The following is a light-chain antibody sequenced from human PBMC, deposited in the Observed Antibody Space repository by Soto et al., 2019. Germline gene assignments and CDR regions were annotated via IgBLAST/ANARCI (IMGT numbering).Light chain of an antibody. V-gene: IGLV1-44*01. J-gene: IGLJ1*01. CDR3: AAWDDSLSEYV. CDR2: TND. Sequence: QSVLTQSASVSGTPRQRVTISCSGSSSNIGSNIVNWYQELPGRAPRLLIYTNDQRPSGVPDRISGSKSGTTASLAISGLQSEDETDYYCAAWDDSLSEYVFGTGTKVTVL. CDR1: SSNIGSNI.